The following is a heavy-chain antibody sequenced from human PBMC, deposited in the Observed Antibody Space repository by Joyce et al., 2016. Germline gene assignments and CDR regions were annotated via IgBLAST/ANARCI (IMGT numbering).Heavy chain of an antibody. CDR3: ARRRKLSMPSVYYFDY. J-gene: IGHJ4*02. CDR2: IYPGDSDT. CDR1: GYSFTTYW. V-gene: IGHV5-51*01. Sequence: EVQLVQSGAEVKKPGESLKISCKGSGYSFTTYWIGWVRQMPGKGLEWMGIIYPGDSDTRYDPSFQGQVTISADKSISTAYLQWTSLKASDTAIYYCARRRKLSMPSVYYFDYWGQGTLVTVSS. D-gene: IGHD3-3*02.